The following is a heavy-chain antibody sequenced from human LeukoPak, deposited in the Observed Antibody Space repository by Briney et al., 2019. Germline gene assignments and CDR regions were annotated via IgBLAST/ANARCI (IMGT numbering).Heavy chain of an antibody. CDR3: AGDSPGCGGCFCI. D-gene: IGHD3-3*01. J-gene: IGHJ3*02. V-gene: IGHV1-18*01. CDR1: GYTFTSYC. Sequence: ASVKVSCRASGYTFTSYCIRWVRQAPGQGLEWMGWISRYNGNTNFAQKLQDRVTMTRDTSTSTAYMELRSLRSDDTAVYYCAGDSPGCGGCFCIWGQREMGTVSS. CDR2: ISRYNGNT.